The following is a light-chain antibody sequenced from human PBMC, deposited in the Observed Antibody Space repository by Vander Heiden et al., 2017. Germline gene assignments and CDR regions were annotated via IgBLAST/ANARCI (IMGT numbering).Light chain of an antibody. CDR3: QQYNNWPET. J-gene: IGKJ1*01. CDR1: HNVSRT. Sequence: EMVMTQSTATLSVAAGERATRPVRASHNVSRTLAWYQQKPGQAPRLLIYGASTRATGIPARFSGSGSGTEFTLTISSLQSEDFAVYYCQQYNNWPETFGQGTKVEIK. CDR2: GAS. V-gene: IGKV3-15*01.